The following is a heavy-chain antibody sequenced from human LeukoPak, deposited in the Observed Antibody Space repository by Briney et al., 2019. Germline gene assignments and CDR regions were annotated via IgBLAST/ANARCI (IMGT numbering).Heavy chain of an antibody. CDR2: ISADGDTT. CDR1: GFTFDDYA. D-gene: IGHD5-24*01. J-gene: IGHJ4*02. CDR3: AKAAIIELATIDY. Sequence: GGSLRHSCAASGFTFDDYAMHWVRQTPGKGLEWVSLISADGDTTYYADSVKGRFTVSRDNSKNSLYLQVNSLRTDDTAFYYCAKAAIIELATIDYWGQGILLTVSS. V-gene: IGHV3-43*02.